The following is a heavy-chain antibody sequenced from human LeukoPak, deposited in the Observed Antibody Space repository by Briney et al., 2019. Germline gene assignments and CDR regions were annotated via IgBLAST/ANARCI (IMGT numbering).Heavy chain of an antibody. J-gene: IGHJ4*02. CDR2: ISAYNGNT. CDR3: ARDSSTTIDY. Sequence: EASVTVSCKASGYTFTSYGISWVRQAPGQGLEWVGWISAYNGNTNYAQKLQGRVTMTTDTSTSTAYMELRSLRSDDTAVYYCARDSSTTIDYWGQGTLVTVSS. CDR1: GYTFTSYG. D-gene: IGHD2-2*01. V-gene: IGHV1-18*01.